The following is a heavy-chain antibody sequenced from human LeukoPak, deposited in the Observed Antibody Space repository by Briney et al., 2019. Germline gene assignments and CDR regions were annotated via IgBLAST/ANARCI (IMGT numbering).Heavy chain of an antibody. CDR1: GFPFSCYW. D-gene: IGHD2-2*01. J-gene: IGHJ6*03. Sequence: PGGPLTLFCAVSGFPFSCYWMRWLRQAPGKGGESVANKKQYGSEKYYVDSVKGRFTISRDNAKNSLYLQMNSLRAEDTAVYYCARDGEHSSWSNYYYYMDVWGKGTTVTVSS. CDR2: KKQYGSEK. CDR3: ARDGEHSSWSNYYYYMDV. V-gene: IGHV3-7*01.